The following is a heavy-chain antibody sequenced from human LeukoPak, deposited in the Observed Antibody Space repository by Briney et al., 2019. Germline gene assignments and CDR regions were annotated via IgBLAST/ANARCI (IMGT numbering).Heavy chain of an antibody. D-gene: IGHD6-19*01. CDR2: IYSSGST. Sequence: SETLSLTCTVSGGSISNLYWTWIRQPPEKGLEWIGCIYSSGSTSYNPSLKSRVTLSVDTSNSQFSLNLNSVTAADTAVYYCARGAGWYDYWGQGTLVTVSS. CDR3: ARGAGWYDY. CDR1: GGSISNLY. V-gene: IGHV4-59*11. J-gene: IGHJ4*02.